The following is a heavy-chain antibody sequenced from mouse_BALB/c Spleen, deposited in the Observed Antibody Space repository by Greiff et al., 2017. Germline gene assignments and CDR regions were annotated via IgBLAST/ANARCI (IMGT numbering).Heavy chain of an antibody. J-gene: IGHJ4*01. Sequence: EVQRVESGGGLVQPGGSRKLSCAASGFTFSSFGMHWVRQAPEKGLEWVAYISSGSSTIYYADTVKGRFTISRDNPKNTLFLQMTSLRSEDTAMYYCARSGLITTVVATNAMDYWGQGTSVTVSS. CDR1: GFTFSSFG. CDR3: ARSGLITTVVATNAMDY. CDR2: ISSGSSTI. D-gene: IGHD1-1*01. V-gene: IGHV5-17*02.